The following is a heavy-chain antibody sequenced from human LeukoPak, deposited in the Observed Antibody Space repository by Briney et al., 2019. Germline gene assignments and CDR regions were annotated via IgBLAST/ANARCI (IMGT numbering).Heavy chain of an antibody. Sequence: PGGSLRLSCAASGFTFSSYSMNWVRQAPGKGLEWVSSISSSSSSYIYYADSVRGRFTISRDNAKKSLYLQMNSLRAEDTAVYYCAIYRDGYKILFGYWGQGTLVTVSS. CDR1: GFTFSSYS. CDR2: ISSSSSSYI. J-gene: IGHJ4*02. CDR3: AIYRDGYKILFGY. D-gene: IGHD5-24*01. V-gene: IGHV3-21*01.